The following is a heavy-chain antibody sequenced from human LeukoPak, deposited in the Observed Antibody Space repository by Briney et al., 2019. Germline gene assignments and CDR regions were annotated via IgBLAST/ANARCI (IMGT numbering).Heavy chain of an antibody. D-gene: IGHD3-22*01. CDR2: IYYSGST. CDR3: ASHTPHYYDSSGYWMGQANAFDI. J-gene: IGHJ3*02. Sequence: SETLSLTCTVSGGSISSSSYYWGWIRQPPGKGLEWIGSIYYSGSTYYNPSLKSRVTISVDTSKNQFSMKLSSVTAADTAVYYCASHTPHYYDSSGYWMGQANAFDIWGQGTMVTVSS. CDR1: GGSISSSSYY. V-gene: IGHV4-39*01.